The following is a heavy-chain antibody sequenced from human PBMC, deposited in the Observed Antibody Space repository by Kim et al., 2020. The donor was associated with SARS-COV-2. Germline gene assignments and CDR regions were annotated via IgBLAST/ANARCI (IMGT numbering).Heavy chain of an antibody. CDR1: GGTFSSYA. D-gene: IGHD2-15*01. V-gene: IGHV1-69*13. J-gene: IGHJ6*03. CDR2: IIPIFGTA. CDR3: ARDMGDCSGGSCYSGTYYYYYYMDV. Sequence: SVKVSCKASGGTFSSYAISWVRQAPGQGLEWMGGIIPIFGTANYAQKFQGRVTITADESTSTAYMELSSLRSEDTAVYYCARDMGDCSGGSCYSGTYYYYYYMDVWGKGTTVTVSS.